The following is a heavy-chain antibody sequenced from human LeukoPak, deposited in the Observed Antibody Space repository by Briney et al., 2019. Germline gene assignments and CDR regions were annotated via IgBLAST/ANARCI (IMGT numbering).Heavy chain of an antibody. J-gene: IGHJ5*02. CDR1: GYTFTNFG. CDR2: ISAYNGNT. CDR3: ARYRLSDSPINWFDP. D-gene: IGHD3-22*01. Sequence: ASVKVSCKASGYTFTNFGISWVRQAPGQGLEWMGWISAYNGNTDYTPKLPDRVTMTTDSSTNTAYMELRSLRSDDTALYSCARYRLSDSPINWFDPWGQGTLVTVSS. V-gene: IGHV1-18*01.